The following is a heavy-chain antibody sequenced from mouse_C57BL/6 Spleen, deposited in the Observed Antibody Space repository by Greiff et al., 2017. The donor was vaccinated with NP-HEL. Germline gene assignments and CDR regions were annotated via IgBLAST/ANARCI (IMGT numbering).Heavy chain of an antibody. Sequence: EVQLHQSGPELVKPGASVKIPCTASGYTFTDYNLDWVKPSHGKSLEWIGDINPNNGGTIYNQKFKGKATLTVDKSSSTAYMELRSLTSEDTAVYYCARSSSGYSYAMDYWGQGTSVTVSS. CDR3: ARSSSGYSYAMDY. D-gene: IGHD3-2*02. CDR2: INPNNGGT. J-gene: IGHJ4*01. V-gene: IGHV1-18*01. CDR1: GYTFTDYN.